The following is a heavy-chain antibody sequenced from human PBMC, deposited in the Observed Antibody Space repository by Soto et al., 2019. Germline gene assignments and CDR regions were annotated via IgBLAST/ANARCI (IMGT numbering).Heavy chain of an antibody. CDR3: ARPRYNWNYLGHYYYYGMDV. D-gene: IGHD1-7*01. Sequence: GESLKISCKGSGYSFTSYWIGWVRQMPGKGLEWMGIIYPGDSDTRYSPSFQGQVTISADKSISTAYLQWSSLKASDTAMYYCARPRYNWNYLGHYYYYGMDVWGQGTTVTVSS. CDR2: IYPGDSDT. V-gene: IGHV5-51*01. CDR1: GYSFTSYW. J-gene: IGHJ6*02.